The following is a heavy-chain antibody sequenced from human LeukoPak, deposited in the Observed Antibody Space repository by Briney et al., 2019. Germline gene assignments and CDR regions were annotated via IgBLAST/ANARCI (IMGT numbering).Heavy chain of an antibody. CDR1: GYTFTSYG. Sequence: WASVKVSCKASGYTFTSYGICWVRQAPGQGLEWMGWISAYNGNTNYAQKLQGRVTMTTDTSTSTAYMELRSLRSDDTAVYYCARDHGSMVRGVIGAFDIWGQGTMVTVSS. CDR3: ARDHGSMVRGVIGAFDI. J-gene: IGHJ3*02. D-gene: IGHD3-10*01. V-gene: IGHV1-18*01. CDR2: ISAYNGNT.